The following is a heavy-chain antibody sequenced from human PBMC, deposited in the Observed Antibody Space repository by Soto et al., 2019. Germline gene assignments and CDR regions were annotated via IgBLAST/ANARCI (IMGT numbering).Heavy chain of an antibody. Sequence: SETLSLTCAVSGGSIGSSNWRSWVRQPPGKGLEWIGEIYDSGSTNYNPSLKSRVTISLDKSKNQFSLKLSSVSAADTAVYYCARLQPYDILHKSDYRGQGSLVTLSS. CDR1: GGSIGSSNW. J-gene: IGHJ4*02. V-gene: IGHV4-4*02. D-gene: IGHD3-9*01. CDR3: ARLQPYDILHKSDY. CDR2: IYDSGST.